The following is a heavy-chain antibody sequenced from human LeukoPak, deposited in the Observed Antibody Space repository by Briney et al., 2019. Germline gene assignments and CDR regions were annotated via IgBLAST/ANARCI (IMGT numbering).Heavy chain of an antibody. V-gene: IGHV4-4*09. CDR2: IYTSGST. CDR1: GGSISSYY. Sequence: PSETLSLTCTVSGGSISSYYWSWIRQPPGKGLEWIGYIYTSGSTNYNPSLKSRVTISVDTSKNQFSLKLSSVTAADTAVYYCARQDHYYYHMDVWGKGTTVTVSS. CDR3: ARQDHYYYHMDV. J-gene: IGHJ6*03.